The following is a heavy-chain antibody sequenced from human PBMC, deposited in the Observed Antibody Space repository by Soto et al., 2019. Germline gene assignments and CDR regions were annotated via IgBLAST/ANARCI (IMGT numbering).Heavy chain of an antibody. V-gene: IGHV4-30-4*01. CDR2: IYSSGAT. CDR1: GGSISNSDYY. Sequence: QVQLLESGPRLVKPSQTLSLTCTVSGGSISNSDYYWTWIRQPPGKGLEWIGYIYSSGATSYNPSLESRVTISRDTSKNQFSLRLSSVTAADTAVYYCARDRGSDYDSTSGYYYYWGQGTLVTVSS. CDR3: ARDRGSDYDSTSGYYYY. J-gene: IGHJ4*02. D-gene: IGHD3-22*01.